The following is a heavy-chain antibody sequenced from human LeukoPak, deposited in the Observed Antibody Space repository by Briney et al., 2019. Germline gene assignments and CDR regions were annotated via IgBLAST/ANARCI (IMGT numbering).Heavy chain of an antibody. CDR2: INHSGST. Sequence: SETLSPTCAVYGESFSGYYWSWIRQPPGKGLEWIGEINHSGSTNNNPTLKSRVTISVDTSKNQFSLKLSSVTAADTAVYYCARRSDYDILTGHSNSRFDPWGQGTLVTVSS. CDR1: GESFSGYY. V-gene: IGHV4-34*01. D-gene: IGHD3-9*01. J-gene: IGHJ5*02. CDR3: ARRSDYDILTGHSNSRFDP.